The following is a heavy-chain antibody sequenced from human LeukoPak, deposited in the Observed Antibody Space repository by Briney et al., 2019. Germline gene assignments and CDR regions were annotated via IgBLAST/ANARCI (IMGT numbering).Heavy chain of an antibody. CDR2: ISSSGSTI. Sequence: PGGSLRLSCAASGFTFSSYEMNWVRQAPGKGLEWVSYISSSGSTIDYADSVKGRFTISRDNAKNSLYLQMNSLRAEDTAVYYCARSSGIAAAGLDYWGQGILVTVSS. D-gene: IGHD6-13*01. V-gene: IGHV3-48*03. J-gene: IGHJ4*02. CDR1: GFTFSSYE. CDR3: ARSSGIAAAGLDY.